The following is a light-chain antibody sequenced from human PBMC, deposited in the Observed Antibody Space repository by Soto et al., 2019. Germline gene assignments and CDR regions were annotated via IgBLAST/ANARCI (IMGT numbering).Light chain of an antibody. J-gene: IGKJ1*01. CDR1: QSIGSY. Sequence: DIQMTQSPSSLSASVGDRVTITCRASQSIGSYLNWYQQTPGKAPKLLIYDASSLQSGVPSRFSGSGSGTDFTLTINSLQPEDFATYYCQQTYTTPRAFGQGTKVDIK. CDR2: DAS. CDR3: QQTYTTPRA. V-gene: IGKV1-39*01.